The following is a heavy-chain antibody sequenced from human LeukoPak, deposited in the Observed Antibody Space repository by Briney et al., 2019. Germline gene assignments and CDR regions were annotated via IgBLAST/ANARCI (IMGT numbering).Heavy chain of an antibody. V-gene: IGHV3-53*01. CDR2: IYSGGRT. CDR3: AGVLRGAFDI. CDR1: GITVSSND. Sequence: QPGGSLRLSCTASGITVSSNDMCWVRQAPGKGLEWISLIYSGGRTDYADSVKGRFTISRDNSKNMVYLQMNSLRGDDTAVYYCAGVLRGAFDIWGQGKMVAVSS. J-gene: IGHJ3*02.